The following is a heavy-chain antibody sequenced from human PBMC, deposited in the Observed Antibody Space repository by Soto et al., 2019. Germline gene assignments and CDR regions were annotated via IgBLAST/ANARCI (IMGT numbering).Heavy chain of an antibody. CDR1: GYTFTSYA. CDR3: AREGPVVVVAAPTPPYYYYMDV. D-gene: IGHD2-15*01. CDR2: INAGNGNT. J-gene: IGHJ6*03. Sequence: ASVKVSCKASGYTFTSYAMHWVRQAPGQRLEWMGWINAGNGNTKYSQKFQGRVTITRDTSASTAYMELSSLGSEDTAVYYCAREGPVVVVAAPTPPYYYYMDVWGKGTTVTVSS. V-gene: IGHV1-3*01.